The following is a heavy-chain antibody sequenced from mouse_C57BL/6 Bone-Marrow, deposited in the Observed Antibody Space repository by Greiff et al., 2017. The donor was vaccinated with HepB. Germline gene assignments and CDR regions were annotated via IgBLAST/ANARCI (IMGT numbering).Heavy chain of an antibody. V-gene: IGHV5-17*01. J-gene: IGHJ1*03. D-gene: IGHD2-4*01. CDR3: ARRIYYDYEGYFDV. CDR2: ISSGSSTI. CDR1: GFTFSDYG. Sequence: EVQLVESGGGLVKPGGSLKLSCAASGFTFSDYGMHWVRQAPEKGLEWVAYISSGSSTIYYADTVKGRFTISRDNAKNTLFLQMTSLRSEDTAMYYCARRIYYDYEGYFDVWGTGTTVTVSS.